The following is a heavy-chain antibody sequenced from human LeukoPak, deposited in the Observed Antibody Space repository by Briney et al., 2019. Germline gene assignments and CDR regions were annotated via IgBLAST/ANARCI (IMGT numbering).Heavy chain of an antibody. CDR1: GGSIRSYY. CDR3: AKDRALSSHDSSGDLFYFDY. J-gene: IGHJ4*02. D-gene: IGHD3-22*01. CDR2: MYYSGST. Sequence: SETLSLTCTVSGGSIRSYYWSWIRQPPGKGLEWIGYMYYSGSTNYNPALKSQVTISVDTSKNQFSLRLSSVTAADTAVYYCAKDRALSSHDSSGDLFYFDYWGQGTLVTVSS. V-gene: IGHV4-59*01.